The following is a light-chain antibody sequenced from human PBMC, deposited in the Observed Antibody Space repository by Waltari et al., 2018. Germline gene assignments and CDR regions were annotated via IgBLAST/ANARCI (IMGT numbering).Light chain of an antibody. CDR2: WAS. Sequence: DIVMAQSPAVLAVGPGESAPIHCKSSQSVLSSSNNTNYIAWYQQKPVQPPKLLIYWASTRQSGVPDRFSGSGSGTDFTLTISILQAEDVAVYYCQQEYSTLTLGGGTKVQIK. CDR3: QQEYSTLT. CDR1: QSVLSSSNNTNY. V-gene: IGKV4-1*01. J-gene: IGKJ4*01.